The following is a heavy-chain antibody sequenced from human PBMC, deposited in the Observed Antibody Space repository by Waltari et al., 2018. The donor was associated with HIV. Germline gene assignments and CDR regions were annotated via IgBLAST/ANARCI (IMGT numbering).Heavy chain of an antibody. J-gene: IGHJ4*02. CDR1: GYTFINYG. V-gene: IGHV1-18*01. CDR2: VSAYNGNS. Sequence: QVQLVQSGVEVKKPGASVKVSCKASGYTFINYGISWVRQAPGQGLEWVGWVSAYNGNSEYAQTLQVRVPMTTDTSTNTAYVELRNLRSDETAVYYWARDPDNSISCFGVVPFDYWGQGTLGTVSS. D-gene: IGHD3-3*01. CDR3: ARDPDNSISCFGVVPFDY.